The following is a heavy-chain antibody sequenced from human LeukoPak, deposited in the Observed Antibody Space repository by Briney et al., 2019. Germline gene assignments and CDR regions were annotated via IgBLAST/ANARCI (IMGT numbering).Heavy chain of an antibody. CDR3: ARSDLATITAGPFEY. V-gene: IGHV1-18*01. Sequence: ASVKVACKASGYTFTSDGITWVRQAPGQGLEWMDWISGHQGNTKYAQNFQGRVTMTIDTSTSTAYMDLRSLRSDDTAIYFCARSDLATITAGPFEYWGQGTLVAVSS. CDR2: ISGHQGNT. CDR1: GYTFTSDG. D-gene: IGHD5-12*01. J-gene: IGHJ4*02.